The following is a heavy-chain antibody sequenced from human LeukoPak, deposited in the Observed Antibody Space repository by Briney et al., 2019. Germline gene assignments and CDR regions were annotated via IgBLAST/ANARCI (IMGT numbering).Heavy chain of an antibody. Sequence: GGSLRLSCAASGFTFSSYAMHWVRQAPGKGLEWVAVISYDGSNKYYADSVKGRFTISRDNSKNTLYLQMNSLRAEDTAVYYCARNSLYYDILTGSPDYWGQGTLATVSS. CDR1: GFTFSSYA. CDR3: ARNSLYYDILTGSPDY. D-gene: IGHD3-9*01. J-gene: IGHJ4*02. CDR2: ISYDGSNK. V-gene: IGHV3-30-3*01.